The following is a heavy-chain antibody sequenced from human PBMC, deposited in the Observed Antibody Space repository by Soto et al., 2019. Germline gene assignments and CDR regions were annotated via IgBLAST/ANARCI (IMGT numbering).Heavy chain of an antibody. CDR2: IYPGDSDT. J-gene: IGHJ4*02. CDR3: ASYYDSSGYYVDY. V-gene: IGHV5-51*01. D-gene: IGHD3-22*01. CDR1: GYSFTRYW. Sequence: GESLRIYFRSSGYSFTRYWIGWVRQMPGKGLEWMGIIYPGDSDTRYSPSFQGQVTISADKSISTAYLQWSSLKASDTAMYYCASYYDSSGYYVDYWGQGTLVTVSS.